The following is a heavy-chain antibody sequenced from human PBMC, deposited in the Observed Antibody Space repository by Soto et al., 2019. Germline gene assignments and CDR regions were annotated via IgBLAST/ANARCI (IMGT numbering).Heavy chain of an antibody. Sequence: SETLSLTCTGPGGSISSYYWSWIRQPPGKGLEWIGYIYYSGSTNYNPSLKSRVTISVDTSKNQFSLKLSSVTAADTAVYYCARGYYYDSSGFDYWGQGTLVTVS. CDR2: IYYSGST. V-gene: IGHV4-59*01. J-gene: IGHJ4*02. CDR1: GGSISSYY. CDR3: ARGYYYDSSGFDY. D-gene: IGHD3-22*01.